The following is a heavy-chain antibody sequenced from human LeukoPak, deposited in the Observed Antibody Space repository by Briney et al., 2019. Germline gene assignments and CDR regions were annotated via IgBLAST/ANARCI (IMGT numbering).Heavy chain of an antibody. J-gene: IGHJ4*02. V-gene: IGHV3-30-3*02. CDR2: ISHDGSNK. CDR3: AKRGGSFIGYFDY. Sequence: GGSLRLSCAASGFTFSSYAMHWVRQAPGKGLEWVAVISHDGSNKYYADSVKGRFTISRDNSKNTLYLQMNSLRAEDTAVFYCAKRGGSFIGYFDYWGQGTLVTVSS. CDR1: GFTFSSYA. D-gene: IGHD1-26*01.